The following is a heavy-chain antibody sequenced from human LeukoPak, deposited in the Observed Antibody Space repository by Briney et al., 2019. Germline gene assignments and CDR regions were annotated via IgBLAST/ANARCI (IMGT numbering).Heavy chain of an antibody. CDR1: GGSISSYY. D-gene: IGHD3-16*01. J-gene: IGHJ4*02. CDR3: ARDGGGEYYFDY. CDR2: IYYSGST. Sequence: SETLSLTCTVSGGSISSYYWSWIRQPPGKGLEWIGYIYYSGSTNYNPSLKSRVTISVDTSKNQFSLKLSSVTAADTAVYYCARDGGGEYYFDYWCQGTLVTVSS. V-gene: IGHV4-59*01.